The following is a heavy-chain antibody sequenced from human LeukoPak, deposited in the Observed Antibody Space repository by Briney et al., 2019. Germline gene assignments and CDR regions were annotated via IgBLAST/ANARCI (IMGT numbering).Heavy chain of an antibody. Sequence: ASVKVYCKTSGYRFTNYGVNWVRQAPGQGLEWMGWTSAYNGDTKYGQKFQGRLTMTTDTSTSTAYMDVRSLRSEDTAVYYCARDLLQWQTNNWLAPWGQGTLVTVSS. J-gene: IGHJ5*02. CDR2: TSAYNGDT. CDR1: GYRFTNYG. V-gene: IGHV1-18*01. CDR3: ARDLLQWQTNNWLAP. D-gene: IGHD6-19*01.